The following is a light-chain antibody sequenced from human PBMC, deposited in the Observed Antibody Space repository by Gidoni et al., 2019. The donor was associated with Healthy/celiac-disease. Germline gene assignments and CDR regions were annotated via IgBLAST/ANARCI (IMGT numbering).Light chain of an antibody. J-gene: IGKJ4*01. CDR3: QQYDNLLLT. CDR2: DAS. CDR1: QDINNY. V-gene: IGKV1-33*01. Sequence: IQMTQSPSSLSASVGDRVTITCQASQDINNYLNLYQQKPGKAPKLLIYDASNLETGVPSRFSGSGSGTDFTFTISSLQPEDIATYYCQQYDNLLLTFGGGTKVEIK.